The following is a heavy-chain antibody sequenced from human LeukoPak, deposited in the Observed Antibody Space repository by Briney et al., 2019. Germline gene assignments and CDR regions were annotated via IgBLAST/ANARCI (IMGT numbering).Heavy chain of an antibody. CDR1: GFTFSSYW. Sequence: GSLILSCASSGFTFSSYWMSWVRPAPGKGLEWVANIKQDGSEKYYVDSVKGRFNISRDNAKNSLYLQMNSLRAEDTAVYYCARGGGDIVVVPPRFDPWGQGTLVTVSS. J-gene: IGHJ5*02. CDR2: IKQDGSEK. V-gene: IGHV3-7*01. D-gene: IGHD2-2*01. CDR3: ARGGGDIVVVPPRFDP.